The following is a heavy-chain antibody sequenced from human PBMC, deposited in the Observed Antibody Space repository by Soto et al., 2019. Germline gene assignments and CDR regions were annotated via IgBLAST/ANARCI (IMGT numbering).Heavy chain of an antibody. CDR3: ARVHCSAGTCLDGLDF. Sequence: SQTLTLTCVISGDSVSSNGACWNWIRQSPSRGLQWLGRIYYRSKWFHDYAASVESRMAINPDTSRNQFSLQLNYVTPEDTAVYYCARVHCSAGTCLDGLDFWGQGTTVTVSS. V-gene: IGHV6-1*01. CDR1: GDSVSSNGAC. D-gene: IGHD2-15*01. CDR2: IYYRSKWFH. J-gene: IGHJ6*02.